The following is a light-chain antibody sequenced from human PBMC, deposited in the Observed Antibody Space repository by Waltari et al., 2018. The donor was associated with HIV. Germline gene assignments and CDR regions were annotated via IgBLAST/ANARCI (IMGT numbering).Light chain of an antibody. Sequence: EIVVTQSPATLSVSPGERATLSCRASQSVSSNLAWYQQKPGQAPRLLIYGASTRATGIPARFSGSGSGTEFTLTISSLQSEDFAVYYCQQYNNWACTFGQGTKVEIK. CDR2: GAS. J-gene: IGKJ1*01. V-gene: IGKV3-15*01. CDR1: QSVSSN. CDR3: QQYNNWACT.